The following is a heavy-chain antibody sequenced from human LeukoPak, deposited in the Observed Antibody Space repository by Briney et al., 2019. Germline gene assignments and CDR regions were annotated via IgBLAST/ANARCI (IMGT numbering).Heavy chain of an antibody. CDR1: GGTFIRYS. V-gene: IGHV1-69*04. D-gene: IGHD2-15*01. CDR3: ARETDIVVVVAAHPGAFDI. J-gene: IGHJ3*02. CDR2: IIPILGMA. Sequence: SVKVSCKGCGGTFIRYSMSWVGQAPGQGREWMGRIIPILGMANYVQKFQGRVTITTDKSTSTAYMELSSLRSDDTAVYYCARETDIVVVVAAHPGAFDIWGQGTMVSVSS.